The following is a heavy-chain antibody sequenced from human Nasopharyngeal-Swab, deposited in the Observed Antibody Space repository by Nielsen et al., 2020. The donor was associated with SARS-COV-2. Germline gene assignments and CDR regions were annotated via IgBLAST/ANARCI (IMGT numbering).Heavy chain of an antibody. Sequence: GESLKISCAASGFTFSSYAMSWVRQVPGKGLEWVSAISGSGGSTYYADSVKGRFTISRDNSKNTLYLQMNSLRAEDTAVYYCAKVTGLGNENWGQGTLVTVSS. CDR2: ISGSGGST. CDR3: AKVTGLGNEN. J-gene: IGHJ4*02. CDR1: GFTFSSYA. D-gene: IGHD3-16*01. V-gene: IGHV3-23*01.